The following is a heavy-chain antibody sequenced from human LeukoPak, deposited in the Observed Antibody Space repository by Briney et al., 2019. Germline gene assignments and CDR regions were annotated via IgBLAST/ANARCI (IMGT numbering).Heavy chain of an antibody. Sequence: GGSLRLSCAASGFTFSDYYMSWIRQAPGKGLEWVSYISSSGSTIYYADSVKGRFTISRDNSKNTLYLQMNSLRAEDTAVYYCAKKKCSSTSCYVWYFDLWGRGTLVTVSS. J-gene: IGHJ2*01. CDR1: GFTFSDYY. CDR2: ISSSGSTI. CDR3: AKKKCSSTSCYVWYFDL. D-gene: IGHD2-2*01. V-gene: IGHV3-11*04.